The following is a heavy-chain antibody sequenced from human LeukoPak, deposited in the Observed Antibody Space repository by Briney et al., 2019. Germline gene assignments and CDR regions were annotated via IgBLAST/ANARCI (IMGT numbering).Heavy chain of an antibody. J-gene: IGHJ5*02. V-gene: IGHV3-48*03. CDR3: ARDGISGWYRGWFDP. CDR2: ISISGAIK. Sequence: GASLRLSCAASGITFSSYERNWGRQPPGKGLEWVSYISISGAIKYYADSVKGRFTMSRDKAKTSLYLQMNSLRAEDKAVYYCARDGISGWYRGWFDPWGQGTLVTVSS. CDR1: GITFSSYE. D-gene: IGHD6-19*01.